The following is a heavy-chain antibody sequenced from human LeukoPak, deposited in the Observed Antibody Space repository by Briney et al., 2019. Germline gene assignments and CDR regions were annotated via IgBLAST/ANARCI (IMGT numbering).Heavy chain of an antibody. V-gene: IGHV3-23*01. CDR3: AKDLYGQGSPRVLRWFDP. CDR2: ISGSGGST. CDR1: GFTFSSYA. Sequence: PGGSLRLSCAASGFTFSSYAMSWVRQAPGKGLEWVSAISGSGGSTYYADSVKGRFTISRDNSKNTLYLQMNSLRAEDTAVYYCAKDLYGQGSPRVLRWFDPWGQGTLVTVSS. J-gene: IGHJ5*02. D-gene: IGHD3-10*01.